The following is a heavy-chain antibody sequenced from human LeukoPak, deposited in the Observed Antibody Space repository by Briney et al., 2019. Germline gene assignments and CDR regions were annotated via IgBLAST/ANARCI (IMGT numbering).Heavy chain of an antibody. D-gene: IGHD3-9*01. Sequence: GGSLRLSCSASGFTFSNYAMSWVRQAPGKGLEWVSAILGSGGSTYYADSVKGRFTVSRDNSKSTLYLQMNSLRAEDTALYYCAKWGDYDVLTGYYVPDYWGQGTLVTVSS. CDR3: AKWGDYDVLTGYYVPDY. CDR1: GFTFSNYA. J-gene: IGHJ4*02. CDR2: ILGSGGST. V-gene: IGHV3-23*01.